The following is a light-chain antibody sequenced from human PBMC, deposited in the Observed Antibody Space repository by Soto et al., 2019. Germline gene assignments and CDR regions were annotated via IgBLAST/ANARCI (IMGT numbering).Light chain of an antibody. J-gene: IGLJ1*01. V-gene: IGLV2-11*01. Sequence: QSVLTQTRSVSGSPGQSVAISCTGTSSDVGGYNHVSWYQQHPGKVPKLMIYDVSKRPSGVPDRFSGSKSGNTASLTISGRQAEDEADYYCCSYAGTYTFVFGTGTKVTVL. CDR2: DVS. CDR1: SSDVGGYNH. CDR3: CSYAGTYTFV.